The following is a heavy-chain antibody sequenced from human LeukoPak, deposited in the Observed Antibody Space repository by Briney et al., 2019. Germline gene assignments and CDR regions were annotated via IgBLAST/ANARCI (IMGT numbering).Heavy chain of an antibody. CDR1: GFTFSIYW. D-gene: IGHD2-8*02. CDR3: ARAPPLPLGPFTLTGPFDV. CDR2: INSDGSST. V-gene: IGHV3-74*01. Sequence: GGSLRLSCAASGFTFSIYWMHWVRQAPGKGLVWVSRINSDGSSTNYADSVKGRFTISRDNAKNTLYLQMNSLRAEDTAVYYCARAPPLPLGPFTLTGPFDVWGRGTMVTVSS. J-gene: IGHJ3*01.